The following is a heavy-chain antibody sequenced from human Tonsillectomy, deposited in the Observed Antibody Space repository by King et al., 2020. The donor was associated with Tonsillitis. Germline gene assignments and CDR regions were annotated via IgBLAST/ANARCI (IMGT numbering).Heavy chain of an antibody. CDR2: IYYSGST. D-gene: IGHD2-8*02. V-gene: IGHV4-59*01. CDR1: GGSISSYY. J-gene: IGHJ5*02. CDR3: ARGYWSTYWVDWFDP. Sequence: MQLQESGPGLVKPSETLSLTCTVSGGSISSYYWSWIRQPPGKGLEWIGYIYYSGSTNYNPSLKSRVTISVETSKNQFSLKLGSVTAADTAVYYWARGYWSTYWVDWFDPWGQGTLVTVSS.